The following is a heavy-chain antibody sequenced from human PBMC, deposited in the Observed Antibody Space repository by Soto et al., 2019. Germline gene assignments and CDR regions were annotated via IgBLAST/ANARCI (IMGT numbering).Heavy chain of an antibody. CDR1: GFSLTTSGVG. D-gene: IGHD3-3*01. CDR2: IYWDDDK. J-gene: IGHJ4*02. Sequence: QITLNESGPTVVRPTETLTLTCRFSGFSLTTSGVGVGWIRQSPGKAPEWLALIYWDDDKRYSASLKSRLTITKDTSKNQVVLTVSDLDPTDTATYYCAHRVLRTVFGLVTTTAIYFDLWGLGTPVAVSS. CDR3: AHRVLRTVFGLVTTTAIYFDL. V-gene: IGHV2-5*02.